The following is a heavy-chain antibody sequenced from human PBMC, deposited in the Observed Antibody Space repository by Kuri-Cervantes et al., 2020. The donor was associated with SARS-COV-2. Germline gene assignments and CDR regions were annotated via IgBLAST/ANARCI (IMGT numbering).Heavy chain of an antibody. Sequence: SGPTLVKPTKTLTLTCTFSGFSLRTTGMRVSWIRQPPGKALEWLAHIDWDTGKFYRTSLRTRLTISKDTSRNQVVLTMTNVDPVDTATYYCARGGEGLAAAFSFDYWGQGILVTVSS. V-gene: IGHV2-70*04. CDR1: GFSLRTTGMR. J-gene: IGHJ4*02. CDR2: IDWDTGK. CDR3: ARGGEGLAAAFSFDY. D-gene: IGHD6-13*01.